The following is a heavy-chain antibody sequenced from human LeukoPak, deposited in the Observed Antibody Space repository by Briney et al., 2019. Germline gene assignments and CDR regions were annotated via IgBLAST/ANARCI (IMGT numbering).Heavy chain of an antibody. Sequence: PGGSLRLSCAASGFTFTNYAMSWVRQAPGKGLEWVSAISGNGGNTYYADSVEGRFTISRDNSKNTLYLQMNSLRAEDTAVYYCARERYYYDSSGYFDYWGQGTLVTVSS. CDR2: ISGNGGNT. D-gene: IGHD3-22*01. J-gene: IGHJ4*02. V-gene: IGHV3-23*01. CDR3: ARERYYYDSSGYFDY. CDR1: GFTFTNYA.